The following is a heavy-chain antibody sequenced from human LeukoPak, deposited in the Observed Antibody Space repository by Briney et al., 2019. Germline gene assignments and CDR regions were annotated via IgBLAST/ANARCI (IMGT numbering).Heavy chain of an antibody. J-gene: IGHJ6*02. V-gene: IGHV3-23*01. Sequence: GGSLRLSCAASGFTFSSYAMSWGCHAPREGLEWVSAISGSGGSTYYADSVKGRFTISRGNSTNTLYLQMNSLRAEDTAVYYCAKDLDPGWWELHYYYGMDVWGQGTTVTVSS. D-gene: IGHD1-26*01. CDR2: ISGSGGST. CDR3: AKDLDPGWWELHYYYGMDV. CDR1: GFTFSSYA.